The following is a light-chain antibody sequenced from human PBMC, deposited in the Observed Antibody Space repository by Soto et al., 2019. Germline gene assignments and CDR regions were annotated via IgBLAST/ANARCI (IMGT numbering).Light chain of an antibody. CDR3: SSYAGSDIWV. CDR1: SRNVDVYNY. Sequence: QSVLTQPPSASGSPGQSVTISCTGTSRNVDVYNYVSWFQQHPGKAPKLIIYEVNKRPSGVPDRFSGSKSGNTASLTVSGLQAEDEADYYCSSYAGSDIWVFGGGTKLTVL. J-gene: IGLJ3*02. V-gene: IGLV2-8*01. CDR2: EVN.